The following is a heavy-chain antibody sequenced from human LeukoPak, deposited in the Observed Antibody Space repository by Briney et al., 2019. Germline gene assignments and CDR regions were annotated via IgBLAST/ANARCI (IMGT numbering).Heavy chain of an antibody. Sequence: GGSLRLSCAASGFTFSSYAMHWVRQAPGKGLEWVAVISYDGSNKYYADSVKGRFTISRDNSKNTLYLQMNSLRAEDTAVYYCARDPGGVYCSSTSCYKFDYWGQGTLVTVSP. V-gene: IGHV3-30-3*01. CDR2: ISYDGSNK. CDR1: GFTFSSYA. CDR3: ARDPGGVYCSSTSCYKFDY. D-gene: IGHD2-2*02. J-gene: IGHJ4*02.